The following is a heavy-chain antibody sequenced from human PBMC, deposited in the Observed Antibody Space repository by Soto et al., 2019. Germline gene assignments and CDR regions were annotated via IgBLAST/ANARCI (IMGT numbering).Heavy chain of an antibody. D-gene: IGHD2-2*01. V-gene: IGHV1-8*01. J-gene: IGHJ4*02. Sequence: QVQLVQSGAEVKRPGASVKVSCKASGYTFTSYDINWVRQATGQGLEWMGWMNPNSGNTGYAQKFQGRVTMTRNTSISTAYMELSSLRSEDTAVYYCARGDRSRWTVATDYWGRGTLVTVSS. CDR2: MNPNSGNT. CDR3: ARGDRSRWTVATDY. CDR1: GYTFTSYD.